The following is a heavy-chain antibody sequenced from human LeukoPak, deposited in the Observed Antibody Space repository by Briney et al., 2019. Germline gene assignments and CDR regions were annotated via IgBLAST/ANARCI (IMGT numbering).Heavy chain of an antibody. V-gene: IGHV5-51*01. D-gene: IGHD4-17*01. CDR1: GYSFTSYW. CDR2: IYPGDSDT. Sequence: GESLKISCKGSGYSFTSYWIGWVRQMPGKGLEWMGIIYPGDSDTRYSPSFQGQVTISADKSISTAYLQWSSLKASDTAMYYCARRDHSGDYGDYDGYFDYWGQGTLVTVSS. CDR3: ARRDHSGDYGDYDGYFDY. J-gene: IGHJ4*02.